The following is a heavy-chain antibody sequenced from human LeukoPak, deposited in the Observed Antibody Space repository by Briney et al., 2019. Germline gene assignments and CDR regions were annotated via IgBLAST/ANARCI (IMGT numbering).Heavy chain of an antibody. V-gene: IGHV4-34*01. D-gene: IGHD3-22*01. CDR2: IYHSGST. J-gene: IGHJ4*02. Sequence: SETLSLTCAVYGGSFSRYYWSWIRQPPGKGLEWIGSIYHSGSTYYNPSLKSRVTISVDTSKNQFSLKLSSVTAADTAVYYCAREGQYYYDSSGYLYYWGQGTLVTVSS. CDR3: AREGQYYYDSSGYLYY. CDR1: GGSFSRYY.